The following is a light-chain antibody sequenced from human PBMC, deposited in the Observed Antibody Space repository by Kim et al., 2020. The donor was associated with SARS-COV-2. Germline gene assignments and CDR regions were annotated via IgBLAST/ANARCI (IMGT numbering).Light chain of an antibody. Sequence: ASVGDRVPITCRASQGISSRLAWYQQKPGKVPKLLIYAASTLLSRVPSRFSGSGSGTDFTLTISSLQPEDVASYYCQKYDSAPLTFGGGTKVDIK. CDR3: QKYDSAPLT. CDR1: QGISSR. CDR2: AAS. V-gene: IGKV1-27*01. J-gene: IGKJ4*01.